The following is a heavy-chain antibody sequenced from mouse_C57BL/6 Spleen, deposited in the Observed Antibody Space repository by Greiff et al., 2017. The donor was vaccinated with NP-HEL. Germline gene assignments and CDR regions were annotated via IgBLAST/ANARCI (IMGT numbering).Heavy chain of an antibody. CDR2: IYPGDGDT. CDR1: GYAFSSSW. Sequence: QVQLQQSGPELVKPGASVKISCKASGYAFSSSWMNWVKQRPGKGLEWIGRIYPGDGDTNYNGKFKGKATLTADKSSSPAYMQLSSLTSEDSAVYFCARRNYGDYWGQGTTLTVSS. V-gene: IGHV1-82*01. D-gene: IGHD1-1*01. CDR3: ARRNYGDY. J-gene: IGHJ2*01.